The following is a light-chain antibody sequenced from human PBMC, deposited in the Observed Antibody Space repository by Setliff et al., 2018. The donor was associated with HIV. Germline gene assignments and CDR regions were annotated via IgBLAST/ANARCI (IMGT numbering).Light chain of an antibody. CDR1: SSDVGGYNY. J-gene: IGLJ2*01. CDR2: EVH. V-gene: IGLV2-8*01. CDR3: SSYAGSNNLV. Sequence: QSALAQPPSASGSRGQSVTISCTGSSSDVGGYNYVSWYQQHPGKAPKLMIYEVHKRPSGVPDRFSGSKSGNTASLTVSGLQPEDEADYYCSSYAGSNNLVFGGGTK.